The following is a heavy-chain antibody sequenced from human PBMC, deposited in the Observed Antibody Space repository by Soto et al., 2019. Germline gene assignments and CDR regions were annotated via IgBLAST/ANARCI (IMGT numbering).Heavy chain of an antibody. CDR2: IYSRGTT. CDR3: ARVSAGGTRWFDS. Sequence: LALPFSFSGSSISTGAWFWRWVRGHQGKGLQCIGDIYSRGTTSYNPSLGSRVTISRDTSKSQVSLKVNSVTAADTAVYYCARVSAGGTRWFDSWGQGIRVTVSS. J-gene: IGHJ5*01. D-gene: IGHD6-13*01. CDR1: GSSISTGAWF. V-gene: IGHV4-31*03.